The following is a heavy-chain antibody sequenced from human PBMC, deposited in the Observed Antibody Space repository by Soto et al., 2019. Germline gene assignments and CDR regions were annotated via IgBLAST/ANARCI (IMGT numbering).Heavy chain of an antibody. Sequence: QVHLVQSGAEVKKPGSSAKVSCKTSGGTFSTYTVSWVRQAPGQGLEWIGRIIPILDVLTYAQKFQGRVTITADKSTSTAYLELTSLKSEDTAMYYCARGSEGSGTESAFHFWGQGTMVTVSS. J-gene: IGHJ3*01. CDR2: IIPILDVL. CDR3: ARGSEGSGTESAFHF. V-gene: IGHV1-69*02. CDR1: GGTFSTYT. D-gene: IGHD2-15*01.